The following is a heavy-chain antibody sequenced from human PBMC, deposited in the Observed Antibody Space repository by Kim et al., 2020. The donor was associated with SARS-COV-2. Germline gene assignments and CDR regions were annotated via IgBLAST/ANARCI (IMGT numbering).Heavy chain of an antibody. Sequence: SETLSLTCTVSGGSISSSSYYLGWIRQPPGKGLEWIGSIYYSGSTYYNPSLKSRVTISVDTSKNQFSLKLSSVTAADTAVYYCARQYCSGGSCYSGWFDPWGQGTLVTVSS. V-gene: IGHV4-39*01. J-gene: IGHJ5*02. CDR1: GGSISSSSYY. CDR3: ARQYCSGGSCYSGWFDP. CDR2: IYYSGST. D-gene: IGHD2-15*01.